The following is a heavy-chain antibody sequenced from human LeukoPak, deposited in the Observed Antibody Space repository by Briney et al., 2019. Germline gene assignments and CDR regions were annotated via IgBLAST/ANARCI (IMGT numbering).Heavy chain of an antibody. D-gene: IGHD5-18*01. CDR1: GYTFTGYY. CDR3: ARGLDLYPGYSYGQNWFDP. J-gene: IGHJ5*02. V-gene: IGHV1-2*02. CDR2: INPNSGGT. Sequence: ASVKVSCKASGYTFTGYYMHWVRQAPGQGLEWMGWINPNSGGTNYAQKIQGRVTMTRDTSISTAYMELSRLRYDDTAVYYCARGLDLYPGYSYGQNWFDPWGQGTLVTVSS.